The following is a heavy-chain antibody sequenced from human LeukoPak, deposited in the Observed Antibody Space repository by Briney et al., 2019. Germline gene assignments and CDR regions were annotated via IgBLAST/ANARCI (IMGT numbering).Heavy chain of an antibody. Sequence: GGSLRLSCAASGFTFDDYAMHWVRHAPGKGLEWVSGISWNSGSIGYADSVKGRFTISRDNAKNSLYLQMNGLRAEDTALYYCAKGFSSSGLASAFDIWGQGTMVTVSS. CDR2: ISWNSGSI. V-gene: IGHV3-9*01. CDR1: GFTFDDYA. J-gene: IGHJ3*02. CDR3: AKGFSSSGLASAFDI. D-gene: IGHD6-19*01.